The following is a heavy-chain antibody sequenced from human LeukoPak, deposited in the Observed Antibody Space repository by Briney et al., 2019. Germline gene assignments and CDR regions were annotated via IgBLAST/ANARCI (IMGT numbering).Heavy chain of an antibody. V-gene: IGHV4-4*07. CDR2: ISGSGVI. J-gene: IGHJ5*02. Sequence: EPSETLSLTCTVSGGPITTYYLSWIRQSAGMGLEWIGRISGSGVITYNPSLKSRVTLSLDTSNNHFSLKLISVTAADTAVYYCARDSGTTGEVKFDPWGQGMLVTVSS. CDR3: ARDSGTTGEVKFDP. D-gene: IGHD3-10*01. CDR1: GGPITTYY.